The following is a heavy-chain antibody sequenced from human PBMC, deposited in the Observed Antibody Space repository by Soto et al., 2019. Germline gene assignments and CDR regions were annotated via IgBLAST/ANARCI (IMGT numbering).Heavy chain of an antibody. CDR2: ISGSGGNA. CDR3: AKDGASGSYPPYYYFGMDV. CDR1: GFTFSSYA. V-gene: IGHV3-23*01. J-gene: IGHJ6*02. Sequence: EVQLLESGGDLVQPGGSLRLSCAASGFTFSSYAMSWVRQAPGKGLEWVSPISGSGGNAYYAESVKGRFSISRDNYKNTRRLQTNSLRADDTAVYYCAKDGASGSYPPYYYFGMDVWGQGTTVTVSS. D-gene: IGHD1-26*01.